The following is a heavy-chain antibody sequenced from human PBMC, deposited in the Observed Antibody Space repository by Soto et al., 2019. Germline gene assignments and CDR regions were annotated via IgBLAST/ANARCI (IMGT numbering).Heavy chain of an antibody. V-gene: IGHV1-69*13. CDR1: GGTFSSYA. Sequence: SVKVSCKASGGTFSSYAISWVRQAPGQGLEWMGGIIPIFGTANYAQKFQGRVTITADESTSTAYMELSSLRSEDTAVYYCARDLEDSGWYPYYYYGTDVWGQGTTVTVSS. D-gene: IGHD6-19*01. CDR2: IIPIFGTA. CDR3: ARDLEDSGWYPYYYYGTDV. J-gene: IGHJ6*02.